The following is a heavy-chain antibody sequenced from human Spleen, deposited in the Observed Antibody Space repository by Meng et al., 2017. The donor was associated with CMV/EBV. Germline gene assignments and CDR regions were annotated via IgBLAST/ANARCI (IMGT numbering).Heavy chain of an antibody. CDR1: EKTFTGYY. Sequence: ASVKVSCKASEKTFTGYYLHWVRQAPGQGLEWMGWINPNNGATNYAQKFQGRVTMTRDTSINTTYMDLRSLKFDDTAMYYCALLRFLEWFPVYYDAIDVWGHGTTVTVSS. V-gene: IGHV1-2*02. D-gene: IGHD3-3*01. J-gene: IGHJ6*02. CDR2: INPNNGAT. CDR3: ALLRFLEWFPVYYDAIDV.